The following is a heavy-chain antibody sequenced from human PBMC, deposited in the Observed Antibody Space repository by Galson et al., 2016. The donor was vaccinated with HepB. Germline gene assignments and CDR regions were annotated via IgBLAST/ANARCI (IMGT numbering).Heavy chain of an antibody. V-gene: IGHV4-34*01. Sequence: SETLSLTCAVYGGSFSGYSWSWIRQPPGKGLEWIGEVNHSGSTNYNPSLKSRVTISVDTSKNQFSLKLSSVTAADTAVYYCARGEDTSMAKDYWGRGTRVTVSS. CDR1: GGSFSGYS. CDR3: ARGEDTSMAKDY. D-gene: IGHD5-18*01. CDR2: VNHSGST. J-gene: IGHJ4*02.